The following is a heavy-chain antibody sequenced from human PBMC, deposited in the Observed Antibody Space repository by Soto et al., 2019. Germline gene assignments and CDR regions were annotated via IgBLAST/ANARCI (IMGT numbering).Heavy chain of an antibody. D-gene: IGHD1-26*01. Sequence: ASVKVSCKASGCNFTRYYIHWVRQARGQGREGMGIINPSGGSTSYAQKFQGRVTMTRDTSKNTVYMELSRLRSEETAVYYCASVGATIPREGAFDIWGQGTMVTVSS. CDR1: GCNFTRYY. V-gene: IGHV1-46*01. CDR3: ASVGATIPREGAFDI. CDR2: INPSGGST. J-gene: IGHJ3*02.